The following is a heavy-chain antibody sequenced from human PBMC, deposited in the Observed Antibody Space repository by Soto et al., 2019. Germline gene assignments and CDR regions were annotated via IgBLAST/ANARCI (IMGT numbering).Heavy chain of an antibody. Sequence: SETLSLTCTVSGGSISSGDYYWSWLRQPPGKGLEWIGYIYYSGSTYYNPSLKSRVTISVDTSKNQFSLKLSSVTAADTAVYYCARAFYSYGTPYYFDYWGQGTLVTVSS. V-gene: IGHV4-30-4*01. D-gene: IGHD5-18*01. CDR2: IYYSGST. J-gene: IGHJ4*02. CDR3: ARAFYSYGTPYYFDY. CDR1: GGSISSGDYY.